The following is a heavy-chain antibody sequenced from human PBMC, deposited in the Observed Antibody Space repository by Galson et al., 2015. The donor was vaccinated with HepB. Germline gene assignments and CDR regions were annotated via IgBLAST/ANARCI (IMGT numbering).Heavy chain of an antibody. CDR2: ISYDGSTK. CDR1: GFTFSRHG. Sequence: SLRLSCAASGFTFSRHGMHWVRQAPGKGLEWVAVISYDGSTKYYADSVKGRFTISRDNSKNTLYLQMKRLRAEDTAVYYCAKDTSDFWSGALDYWGQGTLVTVSS. CDR3: AKDTSDFWSGALDY. V-gene: IGHV3-30*18. J-gene: IGHJ4*02. D-gene: IGHD3-3*01.